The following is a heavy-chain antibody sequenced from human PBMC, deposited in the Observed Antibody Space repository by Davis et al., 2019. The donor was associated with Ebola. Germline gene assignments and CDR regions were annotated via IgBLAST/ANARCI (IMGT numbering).Heavy chain of an antibody. CDR1: GGSISSYY. J-gene: IGHJ4*02. V-gene: IGHV4-59*01. Sequence: PSETLSLTCTVSGGSISSYYWSWIRQPPGKGLEWIGYIYYSGSTNYNPSLKSRVTISVDTSKNQFSLKLSSVTAADTAVYYCARDNFGVAIFDYWGQGTLVTVSS. CDR3: ARDNFGVAIFDY. CDR2: IYYSGST. D-gene: IGHD3-3*01.